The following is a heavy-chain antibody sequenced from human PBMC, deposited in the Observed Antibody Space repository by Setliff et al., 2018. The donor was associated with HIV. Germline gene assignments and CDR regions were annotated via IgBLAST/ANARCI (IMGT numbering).Heavy chain of an antibody. J-gene: IGHJ2*01. Sequence: GGSLRLSCAASGFAFNNFWMSWVRQAPGKGLEWLANINRDGSAKAYVDSVKGRFSISRDNAKNSLYLQMNSLRAEDTAVYYCARAPYCSGGSCSSYWYFDLWGRGTLVTVSS. CDR2: INRDGSAK. V-gene: IGHV3-7*01. CDR1: GFAFNNFW. CDR3: ARAPYCSGGSCSSYWYFDL. D-gene: IGHD2-15*01.